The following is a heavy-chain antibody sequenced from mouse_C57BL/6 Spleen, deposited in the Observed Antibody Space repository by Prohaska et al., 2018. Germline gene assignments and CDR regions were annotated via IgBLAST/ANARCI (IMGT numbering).Heavy chain of an antibody. D-gene: IGHD3-3*01. CDR2: IYPGSGST. Sequence: SVKMSCKASGYTFTSYWITWVKQRPGQGLEWIGDIYPGSGSTNYNEKFKSKATLTVDTSSSTAYMQLSSLTSEDSAVYYCARGLDSWGQGTLVTVSA. CDR1: GYTFTSYW. CDR3: ARGLDS. J-gene: IGHJ3*01. V-gene: IGHV1-55*01.